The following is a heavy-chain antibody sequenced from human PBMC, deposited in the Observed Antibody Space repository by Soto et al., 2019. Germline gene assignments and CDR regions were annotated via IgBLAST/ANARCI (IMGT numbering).Heavy chain of an antibody. D-gene: IGHD2-15*01. Sequence: PGGSLRLSCAASGFTFSTYAMNWVRQAPRKGLEWVSTITGGGSTTSYADSVKGRLTISRDNAKNTLYLQMNSLRAEDTAVYYCARERLSGGSLDYWGQGTLVTVSS. CDR2: ITGGGSTT. CDR3: ARERLSGGSLDY. V-gene: IGHV3-23*01. J-gene: IGHJ4*02. CDR1: GFTFSTYA.